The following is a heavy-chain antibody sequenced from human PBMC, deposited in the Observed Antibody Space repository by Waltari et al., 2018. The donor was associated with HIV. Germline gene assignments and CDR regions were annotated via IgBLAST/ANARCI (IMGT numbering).Heavy chain of an antibody. D-gene: IGHD6-13*01. Sequence: ELQLVQSGPAVKRQGVSLKTSCRGSGSSFTSYWIGWVRQMPGKGLEWMGIIYPGDSHTRYSPSFQGQVTISADKSISTAYLQWSSLKASDTAMYYCARRIAAAGYFDNWGQGTPVTVSS. CDR2: IYPGDSHT. CDR3: ARRIAAAGYFDN. V-gene: IGHV5-51*03. CDR1: GSSFTSYW. J-gene: IGHJ4*02.